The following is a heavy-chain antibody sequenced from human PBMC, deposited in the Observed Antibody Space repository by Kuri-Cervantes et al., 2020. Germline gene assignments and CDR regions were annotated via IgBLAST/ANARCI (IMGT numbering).Heavy chain of an antibody. V-gene: IGHV4-39*07. CDR1: GGSISSSSYY. J-gene: IGHJ6*02. D-gene: IGHD3-9*01. CDR3: ARVRVRYFDWFSPHDYYYGMDV. Sequence: GSLRLSCTVSGGSISSSSYYWGWIRQPPGKGLEWIGSIYYSGSTYYNPSLKSRVTISVDTSKNQFSLKLSSVTAADTAVYYCARVRVRYFDWFSPHDYYYGMDVWGQGTTVTVSS. CDR2: IYYSGST.